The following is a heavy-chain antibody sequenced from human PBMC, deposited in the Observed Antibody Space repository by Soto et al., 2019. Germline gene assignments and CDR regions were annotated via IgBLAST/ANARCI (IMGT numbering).Heavy chain of an antibody. V-gene: IGHV5-51*01. Sequence: GESLKISCKGSGYSFTSYWIGWVRQMPGKGLEWMGIIYPGDSDTRYSPSFQGQVTISADKSISTAYLQWSSLKASDTAMYYCARPPPTEGYCSGGSCYTVRDDAFDIWGQGTMVTVSS. CDR2: IYPGDSDT. J-gene: IGHJ3*02. CDR3: ARPPPTEGYCSGGSCYTVRDDAFDI. D-gene: IGHD2-15*01. CDR1: GYSFTSYW.